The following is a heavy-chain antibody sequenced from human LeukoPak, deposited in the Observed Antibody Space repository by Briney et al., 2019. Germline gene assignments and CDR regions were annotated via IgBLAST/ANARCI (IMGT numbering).Heavy chain of an antibody. CDR1: GFTFRSYS. J-gene: IGHJ4*02. Sequence: GGSLSLSCAASGFTFRSYSMNWVRQAPGKGLEWVSSISSSSSYIYYADSVKGRFTISRDNAKNSLYLQMNSLRAEDTAVYYCARDENGDYYFDYWGQGTLVTVSS. V-gene: IGHV3-21*01. D-gene: IGHD4-17*01. CDR3: ARDENGDYYFDY. CDR2: ISSSSSYI.